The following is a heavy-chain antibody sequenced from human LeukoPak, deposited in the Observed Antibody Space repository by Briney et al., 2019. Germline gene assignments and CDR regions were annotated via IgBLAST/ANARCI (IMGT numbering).Heavy chain of an antibody. CDR2: IYTSGST. Sequence: PSETLSLTCTVSGGSISSGSYYWSWIRQPAGKGLEWIGRIYTSGSTNYNPSLKSRVTISVDTSKNQFSLKLSSVAAADTAVYYCARDGGLNYYGSGSYYNPYNWFDPWGQGTLVTVSS. CDR1: GGSISSGSYY. CDR3: ARDGGLNYYGSGSYYNPYNWFDP. J-gene: IGHJ5*02. V-gene: IGHV4-61*02. D-gene: IGHD3-10*01.